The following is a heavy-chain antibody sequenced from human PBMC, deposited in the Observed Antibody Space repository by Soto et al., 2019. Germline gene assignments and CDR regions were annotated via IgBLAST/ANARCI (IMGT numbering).Heavy chain of an antibody. CDR3: ARGRVVVVAATSGNWFDP. D-gene: IGHD2-15*01. CDR1: GGSFSGYY. CDR2: INHSGST. J-gene: IGHJ5*02. Sequence: SETLSLTCAVYGGSFSGYYWSWIRQPPGKGLEWIGEINHSGSTNYNPSLKSRVTISVDTSKNQFSLKLSSVTAADTAVYYCARGRVVVVAATSGNWFDPWGQGTLVTVSS. V-gene: IGHV4-34*01.